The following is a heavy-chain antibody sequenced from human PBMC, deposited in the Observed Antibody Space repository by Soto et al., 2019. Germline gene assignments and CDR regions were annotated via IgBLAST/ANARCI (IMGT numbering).Heavy chain of an antibody. CDR2: IIPIFDTA. D-gene: IGHD3-16*01. Sequence: QVQLVQSGAEVKKPGSSVNVSCKASGGTFSSYAVTWVRQAPGQGLDWMGEIIPIFDTATYAQKFQGRVTITADESTSTAYMELSSLRSDVTAWYYCARKTDNFGGGSFDPWGQGTLVTVSS. CDR3: ARKTDNFGGGSFDP. J-gene: IGHJ5*02. V-gene: IGHV1-69*01. CDR1: GGTFSSYA.